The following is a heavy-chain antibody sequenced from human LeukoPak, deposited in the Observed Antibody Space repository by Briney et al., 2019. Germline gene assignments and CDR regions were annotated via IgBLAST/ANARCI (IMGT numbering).Heavy chain of an antibody. V-gene: IGHV3-30*02. Sequence: GGSLRLSRAASGFIFSSYGMPWVRQAPGKGLEWVAVIRNDGSHKYYADSVKGRFTISRDNSKNTLVLQMNSLTAEDTAVYYCVKDRVTEAYGMEVWGQGTTVTVSS. CDR1: GFIFSSYG. J-gene: IGHJ6*02. CDR2: IRNDGSHK. CDR3: VKDRVTEAYGMEV.